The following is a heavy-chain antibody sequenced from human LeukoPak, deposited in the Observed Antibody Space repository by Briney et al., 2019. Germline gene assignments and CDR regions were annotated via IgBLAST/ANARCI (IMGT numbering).Heavy chain of an antibody. D-gene: IGHD6-6*01. V-gene: IGHV3-74*01. CDR2: INSDGSTT. CDR3: ASEYSSSSGHF. J-gene: IGHJ4*02. CDR1: GFTFSIYR. Sequence: GGSLRLSCAASGFTFSIYRMHWVRQAPGKGLVWASRINSDGSTTSYADSVKGRFTISRDNAKNTLYLQMNSLRAEDTAVYYCASEYSSSSGHFWGQGTLVTVSS.